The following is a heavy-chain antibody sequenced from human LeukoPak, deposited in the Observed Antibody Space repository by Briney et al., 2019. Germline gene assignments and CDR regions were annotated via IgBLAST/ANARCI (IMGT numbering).Heavy chain of an antibody. CDR3: ARDRIGAHGPGYFQY. J-gene: IGHJ1*01. D-gene: IGHD3-10*01. CDR1: GYSISSDYY. CDR2: IYHSGST. Sequence: SETLSLTCAVSGYSISSDYYWGWIRQPPGKGLEWIGSIYHSGSTYHNPSLKSRVTISVDTSKNQFSLKLSSVTAADTAVYFCARDRIGAHGPGYFQYWGQGTLVTVS. V-gene: IGHV4-38-2*02.